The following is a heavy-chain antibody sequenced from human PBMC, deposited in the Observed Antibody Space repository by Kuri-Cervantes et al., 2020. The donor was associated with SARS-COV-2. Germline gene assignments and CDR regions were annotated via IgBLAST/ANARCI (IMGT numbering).Heavy chain of an antibody. V-gene: IGHV1-18*01. CDR1: GYTFSFYG. J-gene: IGHJ6*02. CDR2: ISSYSGNT. CDR3: ARGMVRGIIQYYYYAMDV. D-gene: IGHD3-10*01. Sequence: ASVKVSCKASGYTFSFYGFSWVRQAPGQGLEWMGWISSYSGNTNYAQNLQGRVTMTTDTSTNTAYMELRSLRSDDTVVYCCARGMVRGIIQYYYYAMDVWGQGTMVTVSS.